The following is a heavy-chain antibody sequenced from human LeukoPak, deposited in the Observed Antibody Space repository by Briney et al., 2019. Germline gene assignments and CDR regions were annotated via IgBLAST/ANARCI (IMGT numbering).Heavy chain of an antibody. CDR2: ISSSGSTI. J-gene: IGHJ4*02. Sequence: PGGSLRLSCAASGFTFSNAWMSWVRQAPGKGLEWVSYISSSGSTIYYADSVKGRFTISRDNAKNSLYLQMNSLRAEDTAVYYCARELTTVTGFGDYWGQGTLVTVSS. D-gene: IGHD4-17*01. V-gene: IGHV3-48*03. CDR1: GFTFSNAW. CDR3: ARELTTVTGFGDY.